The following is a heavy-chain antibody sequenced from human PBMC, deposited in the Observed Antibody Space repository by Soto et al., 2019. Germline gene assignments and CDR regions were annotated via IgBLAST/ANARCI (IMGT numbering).Heavy chain of an antibody. CDR3: AKLWGYYFEC. V-gene: IGHV3-53*01. CDR1: GFSVNNNY. CDR2: IYTRGTT. D-gene: IGHD2-21*01. Sequence: PGGSLRLSCSASGFSVNNNYMTWVRQAPGRRPEWVAVIYTRGTTHYADFATGRFTFSRDNSKKTLYLQMDSLRPEDTAVYYCAKLWGYYFECWGPGTLVTVSS. J-gene: IGHJ4*02.